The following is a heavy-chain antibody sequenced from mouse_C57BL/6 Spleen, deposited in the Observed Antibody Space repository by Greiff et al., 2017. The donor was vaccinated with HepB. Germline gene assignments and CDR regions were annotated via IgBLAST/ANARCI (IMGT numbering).Heavy chain of an antibody. CDR3: ARGADYDYGSWFAY. CDR2: INPNNGGT. D-gene: IGHD2-4*01. J-gene: IGHJ3*01. V-gene: IGHV1-18*01. Sequence: EVKLMESGPELVKPGASVKIPCKASGYTFTDYNMDWVKQSHGKSLEWIGDINPNNGGTIYNQKFKGKATLTVDKSSSTAYMELRSLTSEDTAVYYCARGADYDYGSWFAYWGQGTLVTVSA. CDR1: GYTFTDYN.